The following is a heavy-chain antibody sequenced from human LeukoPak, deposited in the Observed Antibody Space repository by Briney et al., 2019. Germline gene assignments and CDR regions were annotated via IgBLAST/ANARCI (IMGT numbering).Heavy chain of an antibody. V-gene: IGHV4-34*01. CDR3: ARGYSVRRTVTTKCALDY. D-gene: IGHD4-17*01. CDR2: INHSGST. J-gene: IGHJ4*02. CDR1: GGSFSGYY. Sequence: SETLSLTCAVYGGSFSGYYWSWIRQPPGKGLEWIGEINHSGSTNYNPSLKSRVTISVDTSKNQFSQKLSSVTAADTAVYYCARGYSVRRTVTTKCALDYWGQGTLVTVSS.